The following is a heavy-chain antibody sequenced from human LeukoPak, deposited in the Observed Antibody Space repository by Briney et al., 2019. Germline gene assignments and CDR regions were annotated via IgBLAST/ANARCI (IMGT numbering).Heavy chain of an antibody. CDR2: INHSGST. CDR1: GGSFSGYY. CDR3: ARGHFGGRSGGSCYRY. V-gene: IGHV4-34*01. Sequence: SETLSLTCAVYGGSFSGYYWSWIRQPPGKGLEWIGEINHSGSTNYNPSLKSRVTISVDTSKNQFSLKLSSVTAADTAGYYCARGHFGGRSGGSCYRYWGQGTLVTVSS. D-gene: IGHD2-15*01. J-gene: IGHJ4*02.